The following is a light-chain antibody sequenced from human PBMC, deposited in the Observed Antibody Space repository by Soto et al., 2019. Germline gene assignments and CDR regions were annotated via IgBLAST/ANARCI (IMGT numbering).Light chain of an antibody. CDR3: ATWNDSLSGLV. CDR2: SNN. CDR1: SSNIGSNY. J-gene: IGLJ3*02. Sequence: QSVLTQPPSASGTPGQKVIISCSGSSSNIGSNYVYWYQQLPGAAPKLLIFSNNQRPPGVPDRFSGSRSGTSASLAISGLRSEDEADDHCATWNDSLSGLVFGRGTKLTVL. V-gene: IGLV1-47*02.